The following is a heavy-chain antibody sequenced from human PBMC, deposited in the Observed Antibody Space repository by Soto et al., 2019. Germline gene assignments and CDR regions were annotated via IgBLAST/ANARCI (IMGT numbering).Heavy chain of an antibody. J-gene: IGHJ4*02. CDR2: ISSSSSYI. CDR1: GFTFSSYS. D-gene: IGHD3-3*01. Sequence: GGSLRLSCAASGFTFSSYSMNWVRQAPGKGLEWVSSISSSSSYIYYADSVKGRFTISRDNAKNSLYLQMNSLRAEDTAVYYCARDLSPDFWSGYFGEYYFDYWGQGTLVTVSS. CDR3: ARDLSPDFWSGYFGEYYFDY. V-gene: IGHV3-21*01.